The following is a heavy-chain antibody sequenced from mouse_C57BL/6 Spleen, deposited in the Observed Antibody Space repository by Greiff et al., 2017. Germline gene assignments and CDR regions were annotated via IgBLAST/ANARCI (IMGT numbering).Heavy chain of an antibody. CDR3: ARILGRYFDV. D-gene: IGHD4-1*01. Sequence: EVKVEESEGGLAQPGRSLTLSCTPSGFTFSDSYMAWVSQVPEKGLEWVANVNYDGRCTYDLDSWKSRFIIARDNAKNILYLQISSLKSEYTATYYCARILGRYFDVWGTGTTVTVSS. CDR2: VNYDGRCT. J-gene: IGHJ1*03. V-gene: IGHV5-16*01. CDR1: GFTFSDSY.